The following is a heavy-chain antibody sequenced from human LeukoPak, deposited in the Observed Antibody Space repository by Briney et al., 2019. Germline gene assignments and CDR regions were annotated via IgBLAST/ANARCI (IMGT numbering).Heavy chain of an antibody. D-gene: IGHD3-3*01. CDR3: ARDPEYDFWSGYSFTLNAFDI. J-gene: IGHJ3*02. V-gene: IGHV3-21*01. Sequence: GGSLRLSCAASGFTFSSYSMNWVRQAPGKGLEWVSSISSSSSYIYYADSVKGRFTISRDNAKNSLYLQMYSLRAEDTAVYYCARDPEYDFWSGYSFTLNAFDIWGQGTMVTVSS. CDR2: ISSSSSYI. CDR1: GFTFSSYS.